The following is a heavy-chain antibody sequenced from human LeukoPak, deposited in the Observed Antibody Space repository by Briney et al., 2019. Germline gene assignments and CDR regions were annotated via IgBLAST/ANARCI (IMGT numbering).Heavy chain of an antibody. V-gene: IGHV3-64*01. CDR3: ARLIVVVITTSHYMDV. CDR2: ISSNGGST. Sequence: GGSLRLSCAASGFTFSSYAMHWVRQAPGKGLEYVSAISSNGGSTYYANSVKGRFTISRDNSKNTLYLQMGSLRAEDMAVYYCARLIVVVITTSHYMDVWGKGTTVTVSS. D-gene: IGHD3-22*01. J-gene: IGHJ6*03. CDR1: GFTFSSYA.